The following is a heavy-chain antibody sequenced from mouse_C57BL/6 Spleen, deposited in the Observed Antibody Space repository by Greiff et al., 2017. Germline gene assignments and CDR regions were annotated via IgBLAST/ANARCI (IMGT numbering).Heavy chain of an antibody. CDR1: GYTFTSYW. D-gene: IGHD2-2*01. CDR2: IDPSDSET. V-gene: IGHV1-52*01. J-gene: IGHJ3*01. CDR3: ARFVVTGGFAY. Sequence: QVQLQQPGAELVRPGSSVKLSCKASGYTFTSYWMHWVKQRPIQGLEWIGNIDPSDSETHYNQKFKDKATLTVDKSSSTAYMQLSSLTSEDSAVYYCARFVVTGGFAYWGKGTLVTVSA.